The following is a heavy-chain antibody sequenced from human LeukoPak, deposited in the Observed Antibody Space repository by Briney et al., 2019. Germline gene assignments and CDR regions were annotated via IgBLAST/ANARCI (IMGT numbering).Heavy chain of an antibody. CDR3: ARGRGYGRNFDY. Sequence: SETLSLTCAVYGGSFSGYYWSWIRQPPGKGLEWIGEINHSGSTNYNPSLKSRVTISVDTSKNQFSLKLSSVTAADTAVYYCARGRGYGRNFDYWGQGTLLTVSS. J-gene: IGHJ4*02. CDR2: INHSGST. CDR1: GGSFSGYY. V-gene: IGHV4-34*01. D-gene: IGHD5-12*01.